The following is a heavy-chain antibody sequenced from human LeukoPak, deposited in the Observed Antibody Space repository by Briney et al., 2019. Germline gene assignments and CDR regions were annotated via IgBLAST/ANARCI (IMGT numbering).Heavy chain of an antibody. D-gene: IGHD1-1*01. CDR2: IYYSGST. V-gene: IGHV4-59*11. Sequence: SETLSLTCTVSGGSISSHYWSWIRQPPGKGLEWIGCIYYSGSTNYNPSLKSRVTISVDTSKNQFSLKLSSVTAADTAVYYCARGIGWERFYYYYYMDVWGKGTTVTVSS. CDR3: ARGIGWERFYYYYYMDV. J-gene: IGHJ6*03. CDR1: GGSISSHY.